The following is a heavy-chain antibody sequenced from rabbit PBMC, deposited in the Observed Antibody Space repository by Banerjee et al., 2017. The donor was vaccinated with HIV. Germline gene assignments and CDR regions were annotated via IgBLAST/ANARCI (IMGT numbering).Heavy chain of an antibody. J-gene: IGHJ4*01. CDR3: ARAYVRTGFYPNYFHL. D-gene: IGHD1-1*01. Sequence: QSLEESGGDLVKPGASLTLTCTASGFSFSSSYYMWWVRQAPGKGLEWIACIYTSSGSTYYASWAKGRFTISKTSSTTVTLQMTSLTAADTATYFCARAYVRTGFYPNYFHLWGPGTLVTVS. CDR1: GFSFSSSYY. V-gene: IGHV1S40*01. CDR2: IYTSSGST.